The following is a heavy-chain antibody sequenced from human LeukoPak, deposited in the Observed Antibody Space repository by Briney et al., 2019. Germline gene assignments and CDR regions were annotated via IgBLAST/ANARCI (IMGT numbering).Heavy chain of an antibody. J-gene: IGHJ4*02. CDR2: IRYDGSNK. Sequence: GGSLRLSCAASGFTFSSYGMHWVRQALGKGLEWVAFIRYDGSNKYYADSVKGRFTISRDNYKNTLYLQMNSLRAEDTAVYYCAEDAAHGSGSYYEPYFDYWGQGTLVTVSS. D-gene: IGHD3-10*01. CDR3: AEDAAHGSGSYYEPYFDY. V-gene: IGHV3-30*02. CDR1: GFTFSSYG.